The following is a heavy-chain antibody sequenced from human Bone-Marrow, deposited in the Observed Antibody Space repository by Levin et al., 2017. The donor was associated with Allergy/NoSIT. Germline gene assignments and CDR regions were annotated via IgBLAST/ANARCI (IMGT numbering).Heavy chain of an antibody. Sequence: GGSLRLSCAASGFTFSSYGMHWVRQAPGKGLEWVAVIWYDGSNKYYADSVKGRFTISRDNSKNTLYLQMNSLRAEDTAVYYCARDYSPPGRLDAFDSWGQGTMVTVSS. CDR2: IWYDGSNK. J-gene: IGHJ3*02. D-gene: IGHD2-15*01. CDR1: GFTFSSYG. V-gene: IGHV3-33*01. CDR3: ARDYSPPGRLDAFDS.